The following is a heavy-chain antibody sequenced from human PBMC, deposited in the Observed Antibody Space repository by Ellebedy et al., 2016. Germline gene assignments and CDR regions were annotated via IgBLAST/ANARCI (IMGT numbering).Heavy chain of an antibody. D-gene: IGHD1-14*01. CDR1: GFSLDTSAVV. Sequence: SGPTLVKPTQTLTLTCTFSGFSLDTSAVVVGWIRQPPGKALEWLSFIYGHDDKRYRPSLRSRLTITKDTSKNQVVLTMTNMDPVDTGTYFCAHRSTNREVDYWGQGTLVTVSS. V-gene: IGHV2-5*01. CDR2: IYGHDDK. CDR3: AHRSTNREVDY. J-gene: IGHJ4*02.